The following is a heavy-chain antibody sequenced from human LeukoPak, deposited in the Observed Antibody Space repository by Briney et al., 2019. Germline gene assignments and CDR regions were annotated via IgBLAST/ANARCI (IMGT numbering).Heavy chain of an antibody. CDR2: INHSGST. Sequence: SETLSLTCAVYGGSFSGYYWSWIRQPPGKGLEWIGEINHSGSTNYNPSLKSRVTISVDTSKNQFSLKLGSVTAADTAVYYCARGPGGGDYWGQGTLVTVSS. CDR1: GGSFSGYY. J-gene: IGHJ4*02. V-gene: IGHV4-34*01. D-gene: IGHD6-25*01. CDR3: ARGPGGGDY.